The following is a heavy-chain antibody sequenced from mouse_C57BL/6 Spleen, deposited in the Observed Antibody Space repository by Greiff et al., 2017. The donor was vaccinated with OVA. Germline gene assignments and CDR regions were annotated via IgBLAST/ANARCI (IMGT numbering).Heavy chain of an antibody. Sequence: QVQLKQSGAELVRPGASVKLSCTASGFTFTDYYMNWVKQRPGQGLEWIARIYPGSGSTYYNEKFKGKAILTADKSSSTAYMQLSSLTSEDSAVTFCARGGSSYWCFDDWGTGTTVTVSS. V-gene: IGHV1-76*01. CDR2: IYPGSGST. D-gene: IGHD1-1*01. CDR1: GFTFTDYY. CDR3: ARGGSSYWCFDD. J-gene: IGHJ1*03.